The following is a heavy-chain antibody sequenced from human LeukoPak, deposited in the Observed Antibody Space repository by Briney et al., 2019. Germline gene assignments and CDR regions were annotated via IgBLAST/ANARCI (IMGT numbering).Heavy chain of an antibody. V-gene: IGHV4-34*01. Sequence: SETLSLTCAVYGGSFSGYYWSWIRQPPGKGLEWIGEINHSGSTNYNPSLKSRVTISVDTSKNQFSLKLSSVTAADTAVHYCARGRGWYGSWFDPWGQGTLVTVSS. CDR3: ARGRGWYGSWFDP. CDR2: INHSGST. D-gene: IGHD6-19*01. J-gene: IGHJ5*02. CDR1: GGSFSGYY.